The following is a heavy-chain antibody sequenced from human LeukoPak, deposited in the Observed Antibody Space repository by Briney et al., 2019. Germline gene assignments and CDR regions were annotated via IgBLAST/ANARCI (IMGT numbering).Heavy chain of an antibody. V-gene: IGHV3-13*01. Sequence: GGSLRLSCAASGFTFSSFDMHWVRQPTGQGLEWVSTIGTASDTYYPGSVEGRFTLSRGNAKNSLYLQMNSLTAGDTAVYYCARGPTRGKYYYMDVWGKGTTVTVSS. CDR1: GFTFSSFD. CDR3: ARGPTRGKYYYMDV. J-gene: IGHJ6*03. CDR2: IGTASDT. D-gene: IGHD1-1*01.